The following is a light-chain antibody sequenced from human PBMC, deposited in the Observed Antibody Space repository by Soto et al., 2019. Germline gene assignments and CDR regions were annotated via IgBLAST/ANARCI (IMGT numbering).Light chain of an antibody. J-gene: IGKJ1*01. CDR2: GAS. Sequence: EVVMPQSPGTLSVFLGESATLSCRASQSVDGYLAWYQQKPGQAPRLLIYGASTRATGIPARFSGSGSGTEFTLTISSLQSEDFAVSYCQQYNNWPPTWTFGQGTKVDIK. CDR3: QQYNNWPPTWT. V-gene: IGKV3-15*01. CDR1: QSVDGY.